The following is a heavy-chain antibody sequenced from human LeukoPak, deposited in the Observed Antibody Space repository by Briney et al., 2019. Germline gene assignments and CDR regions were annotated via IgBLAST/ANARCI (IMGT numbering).Heavy chain of an antibody. Sequence: SETLSLTCTVSGGSISSSSYYWSWIRQPPGKGLEWIGYIYYSGSTNYNPSLKSRVTISVDTSKNQFSLKLSSVTAADTAVYYCARGETVVTHFDYWGQGTLVTVSS. D-gene: IGHD4-23*01. CDR2: IYYSGST. J-gene: IGHJ4*02. CDR3: ARGETVVTHFDY. V-gene: IGHV4-61*01. CDR1: GGSISSSSYY.